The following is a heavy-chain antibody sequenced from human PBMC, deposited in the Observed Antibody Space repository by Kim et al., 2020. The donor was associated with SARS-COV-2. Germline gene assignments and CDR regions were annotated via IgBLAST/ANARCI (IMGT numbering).Heavy chain of an antibody. Sequence: ASVKVSCKASGYTFTSYYMHWVRQAPGQGLEWMGIINPSGGSTSYAQKFQGRVTMTRDTSTSTVYMELSSLRSEDTAVYYCASTSGSYYSAFDIWGQGTMVTVSS. CDR2: INPSGGST. V-gene: IGHV1-46*01. J-gene: IGHJ3*02. CDR3: ASTSGSYYSAFDI. D-gene: IGHD1-26*01. CDR1: GYTFTSYY.